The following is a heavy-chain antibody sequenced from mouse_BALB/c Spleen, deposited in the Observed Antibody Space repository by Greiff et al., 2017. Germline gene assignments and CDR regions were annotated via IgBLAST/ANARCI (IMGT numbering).Heavy chain of an antibody. Sequence: DVQLVESGGGLVQPGGSRKLSCAASGFTFSSFGMHWVRQAPEKGLEWVAYISSGSSTIYYADTVKGRFTISRDNPKNTLFLQMTSLRSEATAMYYCARNHDYHGTPWFAYWGQGTLVTVSA. CDR1: GFTFSSFG. V-gene: IGHV5-17*02. CDR3: ARNHDYHGTPWFAY. D-gene: IGHD1-1*01. CDR2: ISSGSSTI. J-gene: IGHJ3*01.